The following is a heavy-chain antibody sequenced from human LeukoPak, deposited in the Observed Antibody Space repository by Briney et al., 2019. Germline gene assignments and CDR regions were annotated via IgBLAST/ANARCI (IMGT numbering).Heavy chain of an antibody. J-gene: IGHJ3*01. CDR3: TRDLHGDDAFDV. CDR2: IRTKPDGGTP. Sequence: GGSLRLSCRTSGFNFGDYAMSWVRQAPGQGLEWVGFIRTKPDGGTPGYAASVKGRFTISVDDSKSIAYLRMNSLETEDTAVYYCTRDLHGDDAFDVWGQGTMVTVSS. V-gene: IGHV3-49*04. D-gene: IGHD4-17*01. CDR1: GFNFGDYA.